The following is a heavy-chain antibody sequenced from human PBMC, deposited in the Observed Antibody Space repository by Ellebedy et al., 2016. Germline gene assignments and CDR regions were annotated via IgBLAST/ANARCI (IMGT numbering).Heavy chain of an antibody. J-gene: IGHJ4*02. CDR1: GFTFSNYA. Sequence: GESLKISXEGSGFTFSNYAMTWVRQVPGKGLEWVSAISSSGGSTFYVDSVKGRFTISRDNSKSTLYLQMSRLRPEDTAVYFCVSGIVGAELDHWGQGTLVTVSS. CDR2: ISSSGGST. V-gene: IGHV3-23*01. D-gene: IGHD1-26*01. CDR3: VSGIVGAELDH.